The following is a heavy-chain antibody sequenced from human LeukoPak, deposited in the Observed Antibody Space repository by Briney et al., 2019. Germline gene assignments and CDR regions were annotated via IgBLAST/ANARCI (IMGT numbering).Heavy chain of an antibody. CDR3: TTDFRRGYTYGNHDY. CDR1: GFTFSKAW. D-gene: IGHD5-18*01. V-gene: IGHV3-15*01. J-gene: IGHJ4*02. CDR2: IKSKSDGETT. Sequence: GGSLRLSCAASGFTFSKAWMSWVRQAPGKGLEWVGRIKSKSDGETTDYAAHVRGRFTISRDDAKNKLYMQMNSLKTEDTAVYYCTTDFRRGYTYGNHDYWGQGTLVTVSS.